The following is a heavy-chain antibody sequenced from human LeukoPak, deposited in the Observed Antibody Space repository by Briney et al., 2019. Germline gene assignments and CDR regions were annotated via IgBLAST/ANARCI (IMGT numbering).Heavy chain of an antibody. CDR3: AKLQQLVVGTVDY. D-gene: IGHD6-13*01. CDR2: ISGSGGST. CDR1: GFTFSGYA. J-gene: IGHJ4*02. Sequence: GGSLRLSCAASGFTFSGYAMSWVLQALGKGLEWVSSISGSGGSTYYADSVKGRFTISRDNSKNTLCLQMNSLRADDTALYYCAKLQQLVVGTVDYWGQGTLVTVSS. V-gene: IGHV3-23*01.